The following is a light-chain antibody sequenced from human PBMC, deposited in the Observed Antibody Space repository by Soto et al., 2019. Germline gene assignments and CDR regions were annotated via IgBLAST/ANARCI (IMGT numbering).Light chain of an antibody. CDR3: ATWDDSMTGPV. CDR2: SNN. CDR1: SSNIGSNT. V-gene: IGLV1-44*01. Sequence: HSVLTQPPSASGTPGQRITISCSGRSSNIGSNTVNWYQQFPGTAPKLLMYSNNQRPSGVPDRFSGSRSGTSASLAICGRQSEDEADNYCATWDDSMTGPVFVGGTKLTVL. J-gene: IGLJ2*01.